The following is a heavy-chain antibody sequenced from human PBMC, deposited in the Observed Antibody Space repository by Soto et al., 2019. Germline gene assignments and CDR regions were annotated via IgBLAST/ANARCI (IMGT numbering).Heavy chain of an antibody. CDR3: AADAGDLSGPGAFDI. D-gene: IGHD5-12*01. CDR1: GFTFTSSA. CDR2: IVVGSGNT. Sequence: ASVKVSCTASGFTFTSSAMQWVRQARGQRLEWIGWIVVGSGNTNYAQKFQERVTITRDMSTSTAYMELSSLRSEDTAVYYCAADAGDLSGPGAFDIWGQGTMVTVSS. J-gene: IGHJ3*02. V-gene: IGHV1-58*02.